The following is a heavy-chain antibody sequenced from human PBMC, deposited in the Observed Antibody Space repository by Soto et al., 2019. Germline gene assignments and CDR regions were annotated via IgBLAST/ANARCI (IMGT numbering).Heavy chain of an antibody. D-gene: IGHD3-10*01. CDR1: GYTFTSYG. CDR2: ISAYNGNT. V-gene: IGHV1-18*01. J-gene: IGHJ5*02. Sequence: QVQLVQSGAEVKKPGASVKVSCEASGYTFTSYGISWVRQAPGQGLEWMGWISAYNGNTNYAQKLQGRVTMTTDTSTSTAYMERRSLRSDDTAVYYCARVRGSGSYYTATALPNNWFDPWGQGTLVTVSS. CDR3: ARVRGSGSYYTATALPNNWFDP.